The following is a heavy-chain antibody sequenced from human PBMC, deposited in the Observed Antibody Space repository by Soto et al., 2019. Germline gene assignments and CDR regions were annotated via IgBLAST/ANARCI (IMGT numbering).Heavy chain of an antibody. Sequence: VQLVESGGGVVQPGRSLRLSCAASGFTFSDYAMHWVRQAPGKGLEWVAVVSHDGRNTHYADSVKGRFTISRDSSKNTGSLAMTILGAEDRVVEHCAKGGRPWPATSDYHYWGQGARVTVSS. D-gene: IGHD3-16*01. J-gene: IGHJ4*02. CDR2: VSHDGRNT. V-gene: IGHV3-30*18. CDR3: AKGGRPWPATSDYHY. CDR1: GFTFSDYA.